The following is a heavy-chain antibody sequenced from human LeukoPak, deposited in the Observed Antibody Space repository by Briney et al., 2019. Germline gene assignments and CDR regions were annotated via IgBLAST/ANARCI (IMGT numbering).Heavy chain of an antibody. CDR1: GFTFSSYW. J-gene: IGHJ6*02. D-gene: IGHD2-15*01. V-gene: IGHV3-7*03. Sequence: GGSLRLSCAASGFTFSSYWMSWVRQAPGKGLEWVANIKQDGSEKYYVDSVKGRFTISRDDAKNSLYLQMNSLRAEDTAVYYCATLGNHCSGGSCYGFLYYYYYYGMDVWGQGTTVTVSS. CDR3: ATLGNHCSGGSCYGFLYYYYYYGMDV. CDR2: IKQDGSEK.